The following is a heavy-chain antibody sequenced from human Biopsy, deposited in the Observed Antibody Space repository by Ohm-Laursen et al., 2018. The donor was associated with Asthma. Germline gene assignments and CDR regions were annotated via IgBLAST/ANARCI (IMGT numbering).Heavy chain of an antibody. D-gene: IGHD3-9*01. CDR2: VNTGNGDT. J-gene: IGHJ3*01. Sequence: ASVKVSCRASGYNFISFAIHWVRQAPGQRLEWMGWVNTGNGDTKYSQKFQGRVTITRDTSASTAYMELRSLRSEDTATYYCARTCYDFLTGQVKDVFGVWGQGTMVTVSS. CDR3: ARTCYDFLTGQVKDVFGV. V-gene: IGHV1-3*04. CDR1: GYNFISFA.